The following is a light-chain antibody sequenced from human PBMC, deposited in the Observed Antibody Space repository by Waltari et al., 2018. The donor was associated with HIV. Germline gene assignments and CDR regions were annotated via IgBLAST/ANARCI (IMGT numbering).Light chain of an antibody. J-gene: IGLJ3*02. V-gene: IGLV1-44*01. CDR3: AAWDDSLNGV. CDR1: SSNIGSNP. Sequence: QSVLTQPPSASGTPGQRVTISCSGSSSNIGSNPVTWYQPLPGTAPKLLIYSNNQRPSGVPDRFSGSKSGTSASLAISGLQSEDEADYYCAAWDDSLNGVFGGGTKLTVL. CDR2: SNN.